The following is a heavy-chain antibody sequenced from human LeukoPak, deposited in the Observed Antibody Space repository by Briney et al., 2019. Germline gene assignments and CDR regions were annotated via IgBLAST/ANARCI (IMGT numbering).Heavy chain of an antibody. V-gene: IGHV3-49*03. CDR3: TRGSGSYSPYFDY. Sequence: PGGSLGLSCTASGFTFGDYAMSWFRQAPGKGLEWVGFIRSKAYGGTTEYAASVKGRFTISRDDSKSIAYLQMNSLKTEDTAVYYCTRGSGSYSPYFDYWGQGTLVTVSS. J-gene: IGHJ4*02. CDR1: GFTFGDYA. CDR2: IRSKAYGGTT. D-gene: IGHD1-26*01.